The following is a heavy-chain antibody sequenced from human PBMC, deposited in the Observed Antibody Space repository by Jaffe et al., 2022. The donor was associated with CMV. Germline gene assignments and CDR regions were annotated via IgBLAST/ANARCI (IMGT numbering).Heavy chain of an antibody. CDR1: GLTFSDAW. D-gene: IGHD2-21*01. V-gene: IGHV3-15*01. CDR3: THEAFDCGGECFDY. CDR2: IKSRGAGGTI. Sequence: EVQVVESGGDLIKPGGSLRLSCAISGLTFSDAWMSWVRQAPGKGLEWVGRIKSRGAGGTIDYAAPVKGRFTISRDDSKNTFYLQLDSLKTEDTAVYYCTHEAFDCGGECFDYWGQGTLVTVSS. J-gene: IGHJ4*02.